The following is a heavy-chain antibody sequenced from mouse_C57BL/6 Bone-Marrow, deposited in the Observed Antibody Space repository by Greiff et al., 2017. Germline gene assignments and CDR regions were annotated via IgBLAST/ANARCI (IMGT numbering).Heavy chain of an antibody. CDR3: TTHDSYSYYFDY. Sequence: EVQLVESGAELVRPGASVKLSCTASGFNIKDDYMHWVKQRPEQGLEWIGWIDPENGDTEYASKFQGKATITADTSSNTAYLQLSSLTSEDTAVYYCTTHDSYSYYFDYWGQGTTLTVSS. V-gene: IGHV14-4*01. J-gene: IGHJ2*01. CDR1: GFNIKDDY. D-gene: IGHD2-3*01. CDR2: IDPENGDT.